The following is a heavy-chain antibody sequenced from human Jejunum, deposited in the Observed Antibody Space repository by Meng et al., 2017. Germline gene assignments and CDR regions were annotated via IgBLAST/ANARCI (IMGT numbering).Heavy chain of an antibody. V-gene: IGHV4-61*08. Sequence: QGQRLEAGPGRVCLSYTLSLICAVSGGSVSSSGYQWGWIRQAPGKGLEWIGYASTNYNPSLKSRVTISVDTSKNQFSLKLTSVTAADTAVYYCARDHWGSLDYWGQGVLVTVSS. D-gene: IGHD7-27*01. J-gene: IGHJ4*02. CDR1: GGSVSSSGYQ. CDR3: ARDHWGSLDY. CDR2: AST.